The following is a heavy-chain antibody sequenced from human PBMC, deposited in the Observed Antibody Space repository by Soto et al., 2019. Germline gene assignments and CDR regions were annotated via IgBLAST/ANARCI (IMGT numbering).Heavy chain of an antibody. CDR1: GDSVSSNSPA. Sequence: PSQTLSLTCAISGDSVSSNSPAWNWIRQSPSRGLEWLGSTYYRSKWYNDYAVSVKSRITINPDTSKNQFSLQLNSVAPEDTAVYYCARARQVDGYDFLPPYYYYYGMDVWGQGTTVTVSS. V-gene: IGHV6-1*01. D-gene: IGHD5-12*01. CDR2: TYYRSKWYN. CDR3: ARARQVDGYDFLPPYYYYYGMDV. J-gene: IGHJ6*02.